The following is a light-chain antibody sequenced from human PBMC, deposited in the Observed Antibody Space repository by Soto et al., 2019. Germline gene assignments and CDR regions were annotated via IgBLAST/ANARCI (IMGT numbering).Light chain of an antibody. Sequence: VIWMTQSPSLLSASTGDRCTISFRMSPGISRYLAWYQQKPGKAPELLIYAASTLQSGVPSRFSGSGSGTDFTLTISSLQPDDFATYSCQPYNSQWTFGQGTKVDI. CDR3: QPYNSQWT. CDR2: AAS. CDR1: PGISRY. J-gene: IGKJ1*01. V-gene: IGKV1D-8*03.